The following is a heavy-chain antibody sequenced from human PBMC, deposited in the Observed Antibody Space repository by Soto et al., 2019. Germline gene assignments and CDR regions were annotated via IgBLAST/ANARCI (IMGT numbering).Heavy chain of an antibody. CDR2: ISSSGSTI. J-gene: IGHJ4*02. D-gene: IGHD3-22*01. V-gene: IGHV3-11*01. CDR3: AKDRSGKRTYYYDSSGYLFDY. Sequence: PGGSLRLSCAASGFTFSDYYMSWIRQAPGKGLEWVSYISSSGSTIYYADSVKGRFTISRDNAKNSLYLQMNSLRAEDTAVYYCAKDRSGKRTYYYDSSGYLFDYWGQGTLVTVSS. CDR1: GFTFSDYY.